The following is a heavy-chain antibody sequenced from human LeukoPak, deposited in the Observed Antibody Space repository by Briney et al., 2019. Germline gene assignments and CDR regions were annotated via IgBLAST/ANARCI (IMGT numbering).Heavy chain of an antibody. D-gene: IGHD2-2*01. V-gene: IGHV3-74*01. CDR2: INSDGSST. CDR1: GFTFSSYW. CDR3: ARDATGRYVVVVPAAIERDYYYYYYMDV. J-gene: IGHJ6*03. Sequence: GGSLRLSXAASGFTFSSYWMHWVRQTPGKGLVWVSRINSDGSSTSYADSVKGRFTISRDNAKNTLYLQMNSLRAEDTAVYYCARDATGRYVVVVPAAIERDYYYYYYMDVWGKGTTVTVSS.